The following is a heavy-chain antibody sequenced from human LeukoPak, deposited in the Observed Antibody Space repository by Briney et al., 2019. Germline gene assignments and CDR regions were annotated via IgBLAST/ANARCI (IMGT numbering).Heavy chain of an antibody. V-gene: IGHV3-23*01. CDR3: AKCVVVPAAAYYYYYYGMDV. J-gene: IGHJ6*02. CDR2: ISGSGGST. CDR1: GFTFSSYA. Sequence: GGSLRLSCAPSGFTFSSYAMSWVRQAPGKGLEWVSAISGSGGSTYYADSVKGRFTISRDNSKNTLYLQMNSLRAEDTAVYYCAKCVVVPAAAYYYYYYGMDVWGQGTTVTVSS. D-gene: IGHD2-2*01.